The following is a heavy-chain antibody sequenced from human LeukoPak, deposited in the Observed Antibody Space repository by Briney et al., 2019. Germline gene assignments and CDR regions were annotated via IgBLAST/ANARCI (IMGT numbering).Heavy chain of an antibody. CDR3: ARHYGDYVLGVDWFDP. J-gene: IGHJ5*02. Sequence: VASVKVSRKASGGTFSSYAISWVRQAPGQGLEWMGGIIPIFGTANYAQKFQGRVTITADKSTSTAYMELSSLRSEDTAVYYCARHYGDYVLGVDWFDPWGQGTLVTVSS. CDR2: IIPIFGTA. CDR1: GGTFSSYA. V-gene: IGHV1-69*06. D-gene: IGHD4-17*01.